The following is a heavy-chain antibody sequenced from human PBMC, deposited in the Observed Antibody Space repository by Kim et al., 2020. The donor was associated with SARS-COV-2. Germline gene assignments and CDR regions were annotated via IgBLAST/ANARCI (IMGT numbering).Heavy chain of an antibody. Sequence: TYYADSVKGRFTISRDNSKNTLYLQMNSLRAEDTAVYYCARKGESAFDIWGQGTMITVSS. CDR2: T. J-gene: IGHJ3*02. V-gene: IGHV3-53*01. CDR3: ARKGESAFDI.